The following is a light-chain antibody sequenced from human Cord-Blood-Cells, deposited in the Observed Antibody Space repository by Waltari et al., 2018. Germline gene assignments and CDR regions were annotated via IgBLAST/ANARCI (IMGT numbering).Light chain of an antibody. V-gene: IGKV3-15*01. CDR1: QSVSSN. CDR2: GAS. J-gene: IGKJ2*03. Sequence: EIVMTQSPATLSASPGERATLSCRARQSVSSNLAWYQQKPGQAPRLLIYGASTRATGIPARFSGSGSGTEFTLTISSLQSEDFAVYYCQQYNNWPYSFGQGTKLEIK. CDR3: QQYNNWPYS.